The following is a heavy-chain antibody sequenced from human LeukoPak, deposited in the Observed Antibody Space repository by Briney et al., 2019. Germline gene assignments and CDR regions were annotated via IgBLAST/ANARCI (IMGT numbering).Heavy chain of an antibody. CDR1: GYSISSGYY. Sequence: SETLSLTCAVSGYSISSGYYWGWIGQPPGKGLEWIGSIYHSGSTYYNPSLKSRVTISVDTSKNQFSLKLSSVTAADTAVYYCARALDDFDYWGQGTLVTVSS. D-gene: IGHD1-1*01. J-gene: IGHJ4*02. CDR2: IYHSGST. CDR3: ARALDDFDY. V-gene: IGHV4-38-2*01.